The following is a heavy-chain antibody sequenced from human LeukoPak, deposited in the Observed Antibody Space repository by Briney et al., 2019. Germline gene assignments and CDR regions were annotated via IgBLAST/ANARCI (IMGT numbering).Heavy chain of an antibody. CDR1: GDSISSFY. CDR3: ALAPNSNWFDF. D-gene: IGHD2-8*01. J-gene: IGHJ5*01. CDR2: IDYSGSS. Sequence: SETLSLTCSVSGDSISSFYWTWIRQPPGKRLEWIGNIDYSGSSNYNPSLESRVTISIDTSRKQFFLKLDSVTAADTAVYYCALAPNSNWFDFWGQGTLVTVSS. V-gene: IGHV4-59*08.